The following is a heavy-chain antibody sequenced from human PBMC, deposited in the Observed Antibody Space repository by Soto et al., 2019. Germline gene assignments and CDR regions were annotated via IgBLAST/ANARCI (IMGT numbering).Heavy chain of an antibody. CDR2: RSYSGST. CDR3: ERARSGYNIGAFDL. Sequence: SETLSLTCTVSGGSISSGDYYWSWVRQHPGKGLEWIGYRSYSGSTYYNPSLKRRVTIVVDTSRNQFSLRLSSVTPADTAVYYCERARSGYNIGAFDLLGQGTMVTVSS. J-gene: IGHJ3*01. V-gene: IGHV4-31*03. D-gene: IGHD5-12*01. CDR1: GGSISSGDYY.